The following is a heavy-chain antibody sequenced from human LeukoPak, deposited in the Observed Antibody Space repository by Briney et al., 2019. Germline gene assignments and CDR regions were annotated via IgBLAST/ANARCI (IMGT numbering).Heavy chain of an antibody. J-gene: IGHJ5*02. Sequence: SVKVSCKPSGGTFSSYAISWVRQAPGQGLEWMGGIIPIFGTANYAQKFQGRVTSTADESTSTAYMELSSLRSEDTAVYYCARSPDDFWSGYENWFDPWGQGTLVTVSS. CDR3: ARSPDDFWSGYENWFDP. CDR1: GGTFSSYA. D-gene: IGHD3-3*01. V-gene: IGHV1-69*13. CDR2: IIPIFGTA.